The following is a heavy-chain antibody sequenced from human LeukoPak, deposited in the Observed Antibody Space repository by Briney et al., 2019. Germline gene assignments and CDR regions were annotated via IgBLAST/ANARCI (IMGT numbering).Heavy chain of an antibody. CDR3: AKDRVRYSSRVDAFDI. CDR2: ISYDGSNK. V-gene: IGHV3-30-3*01. J-gene: IGHJ3*02. CDR1: GFTFSSYA. D-gene: IGHD6-13*01. Sequence: PGGSLRLSCAASGFTFSSYAMHWVRQAPGKGLEWVAVISYDGSNKYYADSVKGRFTISRDNSKNTLYLQMNSLRAEDTAVYYCAKDRVRYSSRVDAFDIWGQGTMVTVSS.